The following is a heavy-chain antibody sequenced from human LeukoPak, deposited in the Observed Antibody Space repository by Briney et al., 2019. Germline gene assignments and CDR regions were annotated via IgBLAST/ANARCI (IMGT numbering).Heavy chain of an antibody. CDR1: GFPFSSYG. D-gene: IGHD6-13*01. CDR2: IWYDGSNK. J-gene: IGHJ3*02. Sequence: GRSLRLSCAASGFPFSSYGIHWVTQAPGKGLEWVAFIWYDGSNKYYADSVKGRFTISRDNAKNSLYLQMNSLRVADTALYYYARTIAAAADEENAFDIWGQGTMVTVSS. CDR3: ARTIAAAADEENAFDI. V-gene: IGHV3-33*01.